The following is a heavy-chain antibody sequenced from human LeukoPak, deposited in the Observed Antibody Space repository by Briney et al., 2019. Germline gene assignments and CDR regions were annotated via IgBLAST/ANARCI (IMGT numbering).Heavy chain of an antibody. D-gene: IGHD6-13*01. CDR2: ISGTGGAT. V-gene: IGHV3-23*01. CDR1: GLTFSSFV. J-gene: IGHJ6*02. CDR3: AKYRWGSTAAGGMDV. Sequence: PGGSLRLSCAASGLTFSSFVMSWVRQAPGEGLEWVSAISGTGGATYNADSVKGRFTISRDNSKNTLYLQMNSLRAEDTAVYYCAKYRWGSTAAGGMDVWGQGTTVTVSS.